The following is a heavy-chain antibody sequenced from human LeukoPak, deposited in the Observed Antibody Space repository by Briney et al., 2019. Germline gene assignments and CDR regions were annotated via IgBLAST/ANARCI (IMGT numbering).Heavy chain of an antibody. CDR2: IIPIFGTA. D-gene: IGHD6-13*01. CDR3: ARDRAAAGHYYYYMDV. Sequence: SVKVSCKASGDTFSSYAISWVRQAPGQGLEWMGGIIPIFGTANYAQKFQGRVTITADESTSTAYMELSSLRSEDTAVYYCARDRAAAGHYYYYMDVWGKGTTVTVSS. CDR1: GDTFSSYA. V-gene: IGHV1-69*13. J-gene: IGHJ6*03.